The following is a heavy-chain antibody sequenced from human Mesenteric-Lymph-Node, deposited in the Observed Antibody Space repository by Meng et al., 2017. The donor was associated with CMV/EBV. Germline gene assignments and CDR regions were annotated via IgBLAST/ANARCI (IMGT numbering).Heavy chain of an antibody. J-gene: IGHJ3*02. V-gene: IGHV3-48*04. CDR3: AREEGGYDILI. D-gene: IGHD5-12*01. CDR2: ISSSGSTI. Sequence: GGSLRLSCAASRFTFSSHWMTWVRQAPGKGLEWLSYISSSGSTIYYADSVKGRFTISRDNAKNSLYLQMNSLRAEDTAVYYCAREEGGYDILIWGQGTMVTVSS. CDR1: RFTFSSHW.